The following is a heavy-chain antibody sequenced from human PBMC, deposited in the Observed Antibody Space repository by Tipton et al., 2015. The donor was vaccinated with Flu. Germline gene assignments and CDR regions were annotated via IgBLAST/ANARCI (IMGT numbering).Heavy chain of an antibody. CDR2: IFYSGKT. D-gene: IGHD3-16*02. CDR1: GGSITSDY. Sequence: TLSLTCTVSGGSITSDYYNWIRLPAGKGLEWIGRIFYSGKTDYNPSLRSRVTMSVDTSKSQVSLKLSSVTAADTAVYYCARQHDYVWGSYRRDDYWGQGTLVTVSS. CDR3: ARQHDYVWGSYRRDDY. V-gene: IGHV4-4*07. J-gene: IGHJ4*02.